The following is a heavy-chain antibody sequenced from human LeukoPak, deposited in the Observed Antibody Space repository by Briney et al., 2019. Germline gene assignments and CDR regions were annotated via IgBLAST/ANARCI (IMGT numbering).Heavy chain of an antibody. CDR1: GFTVSSNY. Sequence: PGGSLRLSCAASGFTVSSNYMSWVRQAPGKGLEWASAISGSGGSTYYADSVKGRFTISRDNSKNTLYLQMNNLRAEDTAVYYCAKGGRKLKNWFDPWGQGTLVTVSS. V-gene: IGHV3-23*01. J-gene: IGHJ5*02. CDR3: AKGGRKLKNWFDP. CDR2: ISGSGGST. D-gene: IGHD6-25*01.